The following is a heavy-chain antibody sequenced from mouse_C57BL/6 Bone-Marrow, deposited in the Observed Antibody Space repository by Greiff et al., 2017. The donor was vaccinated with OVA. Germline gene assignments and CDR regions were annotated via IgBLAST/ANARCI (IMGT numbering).Heavy chain of an antibody. Sequence: VQLQQSGAELARPGASVKLSCKASGYTFTSYGISWVKQRTGQGLEWIGEIYPRSGNTYYNEKFKGKATLTADKSSSTAYMELRSLTSEDSAVYFCASYYYGSSSNWDVLWGQGTTLTVSS. CDR3: ASYYYGSSSNWDVL. V-gene: IGHV1-81*01. CDR1: GYTFTSYG. J-gene: IGHJ2*01. CDR2: IYPRSGNT. D-gene: IGHD1-1*01.